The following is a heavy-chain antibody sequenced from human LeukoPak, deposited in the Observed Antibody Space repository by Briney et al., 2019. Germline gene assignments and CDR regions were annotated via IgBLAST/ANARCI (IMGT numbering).Heavy chain of an antibody. D-gene: IGHD3-9*01. CDR3: ARGSRSFDWLRSYFDF. CDR2: VDPEDGDT. CDR1: GYTFNDYY. J-gene: IGHJ4*02. Sequence: ASVKVSCKASGYTFNDYYIHWVQQAPGKGLEWMGRVDPEDGDTIYAEKFQGRVTITADTSTDTAFMELSSLTSFDTAVYYCARGSRSFDWLRSYFDFWGQGTLVSVSP. V-gene: IGHV1-69-2*01.